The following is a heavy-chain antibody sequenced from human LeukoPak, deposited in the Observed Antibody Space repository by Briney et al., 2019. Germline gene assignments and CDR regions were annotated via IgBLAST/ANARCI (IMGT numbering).Heavy chain of an antibody. J-gene: IGHJ4*02. V-gene: IGHV3-11*01. CDR3: ARTMVRGVQLTEY. D-gene: IGHD3-10*01. CDR2: ISSSGSTI. CDR1: GFSFSDSA. Sequence: PGGSLRLSCAASGFSFSDSAMNWVRQAPGKGLEWVSYISSSGSTIYYADSVKGRFTISRDNAKNSLYLQMNSLRAEDTAVYYCARTMVRGVQLTEYWGQGTLVTVSS.